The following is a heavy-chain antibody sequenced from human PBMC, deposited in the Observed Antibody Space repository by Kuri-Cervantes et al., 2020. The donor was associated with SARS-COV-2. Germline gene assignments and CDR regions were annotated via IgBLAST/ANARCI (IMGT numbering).Heavy chain of an antibody. CDR3: ARPAAAPTEPDAFDI. D-gene: IGHD6-13*01. CDR1: GGPISSYY. V-gene: IGHV4-59*08. J-gene: IGHJ3*02. CDR2: IYHSGST. Sequence: SETLSLTCTVSGGPISSYYWNWIRQPPGKGLEWIGSIYHSGSTYYNPSLKSRVTISVDTSKNQFSLKLSSVTAADTAVYYCARPAAAPTEPDAFDIWGQGTMVTVSS.